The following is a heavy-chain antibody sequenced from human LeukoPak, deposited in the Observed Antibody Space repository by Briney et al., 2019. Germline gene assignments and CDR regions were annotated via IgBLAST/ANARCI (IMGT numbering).Heavy chain of an antibody. D-gene: IGHD3-16*01. J-gene: IGHJ6*04. CDR1: GFTFNNYG. Sequence: GGSLRLSCAASGFTFNNYGMSWVRQAPGKGLKWVSTITGSGTTTYYADSVQGRFTISRDNSNNTLYLQMNSLRAEDTALYYCAKPIWGAFPREMDVWGKGTTVTISS. CDR2: ITGSGTTT. CDR3: AKPIWGAFPREMDV. V-gene: IGHV3-23*01.